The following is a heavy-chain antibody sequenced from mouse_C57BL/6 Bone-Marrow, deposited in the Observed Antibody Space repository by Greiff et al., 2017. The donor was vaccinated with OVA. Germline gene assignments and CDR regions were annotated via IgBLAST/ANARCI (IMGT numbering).Heavy chain of an antibody. J-gene: IGHJ2*01. D-gene: IGHD4-1*01. CDR3: ARDHKLVFDY. CDR1: GFTFSDYY. Sequence: EVKLMESEGGLVQPGSSMKLSCTASGFTFSDYYMAWVRQVPEKGLEWVANINYDGSSTYYLDSLKSRFIISRDNAKNILYLQMSSLKSEDTATYYCARDHKLVFDYWGQGTTLTVSS. V-gene: IGHV5-16*01. CDR2: INYDGSST.